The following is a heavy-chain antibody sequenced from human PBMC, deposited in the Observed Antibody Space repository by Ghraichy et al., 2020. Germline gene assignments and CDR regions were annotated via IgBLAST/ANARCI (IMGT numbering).Heavy chain of an antibody. J-gene: IGHJ4*02. CDR2: ISSSGSTI. V-gene: IGHV3-11*01. D-gene: IGHD6-19*01. Sequence: GGSLRLSCAASGFTFSDYYMSWIRQAPGKGLEWVSYISSSGSTIYYADSVKGRFTISRDNAKNSLYLQMNSLRAEDTAVYYCARDRAHSSGWYEFDYWGQGTLVTVSS. CDR3: ARDRAHSSGWYEFDY. CDR1: GFTFSDYY.